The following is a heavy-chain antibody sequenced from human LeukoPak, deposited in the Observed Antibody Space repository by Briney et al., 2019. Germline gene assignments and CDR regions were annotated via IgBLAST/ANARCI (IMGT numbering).Heavy chain of an antibody. J-gene: IGHJ5*02. V-gene: IGHV3-23*01. CDR1: GFTFSSYG. CDR2: ISGGGGST. D-gene: IGHD4-17*01. CDR3: AKKVTTGDLAWFDP. Sequence: GGTLRLSCAASGFTFSSYGMSWVRQAPGKGLEWVSAISGGGGSTYYADSVKGRFTISRDNSKNTLYLQMNSLRAEDTAVYYCAKKVTTGDLAWFDPWGQGTLVTVSS.